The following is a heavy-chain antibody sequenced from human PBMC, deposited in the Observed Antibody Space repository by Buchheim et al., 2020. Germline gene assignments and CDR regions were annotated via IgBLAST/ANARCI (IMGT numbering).Heavy chain of an antibody. V-gene: IGHV3-23*01. CDR1: GFTFSSYA. J-gene: IGHJ5*02. Sequence: EVQLLESGGGLVQPGGSLRLSCAASGFTFSSYAMSWVRQAPGKGLEWVAAVSATGGNTHYPDSVKGRFTISRDNSKNTLYLQMHSLRAEDTALYYCAKDIKDSSGYYFWFDPWGQGTL. CDR2: VSATGGNT. CDR3: AKDIKDSSGYYFWFDP. D-gene: IGHD3-22*01.